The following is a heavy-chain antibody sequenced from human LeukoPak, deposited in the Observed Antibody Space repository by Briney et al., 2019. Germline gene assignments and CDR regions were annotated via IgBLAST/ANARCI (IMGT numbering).Heavy chain of an antibody. J-gene: IGHJ4*02. CDR1: GFTFGSYA. CDR2: IRGSGGST. CDR3: AKTTAGYSSGRYPGWPVDY. Sequence: QPGGSLRLPCAASGFTFGSYAMSWVRQAPGKGLEWVSGIRGSGGSTFYADSVKGRFTISRDNSENTVYLQMNSLRADDTAVYYCAKTTAGYSSGRYPGWPVDYWGQGTLVTVSS. V-gene: IGHV3-23*01. D-gene: IGHD6-19*01.